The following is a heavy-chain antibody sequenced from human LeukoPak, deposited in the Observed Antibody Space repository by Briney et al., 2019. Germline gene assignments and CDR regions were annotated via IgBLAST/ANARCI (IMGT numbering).Heavy chain of an antibody. CDR3: ARETRDYDLLTGSTSAFDY. CDR2: ISSGSSTI. J-gene: IGHJ4*02. CDR1: GFTFTGYG. V-gene: IGHV3-48*04. D-gene: IGHD3-9*01. Sequence: HPGGSLRLSCAAPGFTFTGYGVNWVRQAPGKGLEWVSYISSGSSTIYYADSVKGRFTISRDNAKNSLYLQMNSLRAEDTAVYYCARETRDYDLLTGSTSAFDYWGQGTLVTVSS.